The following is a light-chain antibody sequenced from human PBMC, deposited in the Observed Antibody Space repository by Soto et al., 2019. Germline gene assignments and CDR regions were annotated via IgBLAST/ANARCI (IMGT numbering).Light chain of an antibody. CDR2: GAS. J-gene: IGKJ1*01. V-gene: IGKV3-20*01. CDR1: QSISSGD. CDR3: QQYVTSPLT. Sequence: EIVLTQSPGTLSLSPGERATLSCRASQSISSGDLAWLQQKRGQAPRLLIYGASRRATGIPDRFSGSGAGTDFTLTISRLEPEDFAVYFCQQYVTSPLTFGQGTKVEI.